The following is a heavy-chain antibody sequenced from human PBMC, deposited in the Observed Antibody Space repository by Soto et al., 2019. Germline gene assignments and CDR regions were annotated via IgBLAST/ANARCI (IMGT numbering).Heavy chain of an antibody. Sequence: SDTLSLTFTVSGGSISSYYWSWIRQPPGKGLEWIVYIYYSGRTNYNQSLKSRVTISVDTSKNQFSLKLSSVTAADTAVYYCARVFSYDFWSGYYGPGEGYFGMDXWGQGTTVTVS. CDR2: IYYSGRT. J-gene: IGHJ6*02. V-gene: IGHV4-59*01. CDR1: GGSISSYY. D-gene: IGHD3-3*01. CDR3: ARVFSYDFWSGYYGPGEGYFGMDX.